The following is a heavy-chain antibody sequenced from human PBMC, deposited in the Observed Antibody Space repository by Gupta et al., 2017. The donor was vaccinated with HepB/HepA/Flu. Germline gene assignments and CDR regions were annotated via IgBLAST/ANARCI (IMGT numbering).Heavy chain of an antibody. V-gene: IGHV3-33*01. CDR1: GFTFSSYG. Sequence: QVQLVESGGGVVKPGRSLRLSCAASGFTFSSYGMHWVRQAPGKGLEWVAVIWYDGSNKYYADSGKGRFTISRDNSKNTLYLQMNSLRAEDTAVYYCARDATRIVVGDWFDPWGQGTLVTVSS. D-gene: IGHD3-22*01. CDR3: ARDATRIVVGDWFDP. J-gene: IGHJ5*02. CDR2: IWYDGSNK.